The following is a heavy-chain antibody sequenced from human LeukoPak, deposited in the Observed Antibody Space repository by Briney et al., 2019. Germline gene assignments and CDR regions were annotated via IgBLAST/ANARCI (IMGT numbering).Heavy chain of an antibody. CDR3: AKVQLDGALYLDY. CDR1: GFTFSSYG. D-gene: IGHD1-1*01. CDR2: ISYDGSNK. J-gene: IGHJ4*02. V-gene: IGHV3-30*18. Sequence: GGSLGLSCAASGFTFSSYGMHWVRQAPGKGLEWVAVISYDGSNKYYADSVKGRFTISRDNSKNTLYLQMNSLRAEDTAVYYCAKVQLDGALYLDYWGQGTLVTVSS.